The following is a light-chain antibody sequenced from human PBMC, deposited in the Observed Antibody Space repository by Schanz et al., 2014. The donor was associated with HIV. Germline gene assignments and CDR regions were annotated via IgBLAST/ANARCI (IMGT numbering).Light chain of an antibody. V-gene: IGLV2-14*03. J-gene: IGLJ3*02. Sequence: QSALTQPASVSGSPGQSITISCTGTSSDVGNYNYVSWYQQIPGKVPKLMIYDVSNRASGSSNRFSGSKSGNTASLTVSGLQAEDEADYYCSSYAGSNNLVFGGGTQLTVL. CDR3: SSYAGSNNLV. CDR1: SSDVGNYNY. CDR2: DVS.